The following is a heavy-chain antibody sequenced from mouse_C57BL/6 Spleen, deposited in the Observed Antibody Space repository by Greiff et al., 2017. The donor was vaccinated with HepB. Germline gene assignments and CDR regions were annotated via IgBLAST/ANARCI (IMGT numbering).Heavy chain of an antibody. CDR2: IHPNSGST. J-gene: IGHJ4*01. D-gene: IGHD2-3*01. CDR1: GYTFTSYW. CDR3: ASSYDPYAMDY. V-gene: IGHV1-64*01. Sequence: VQLQQSGAELVKPGASVKLSCKASGYTFTSYWMHWVKQRPGQGLEWIGMIHPNSGSTNYNEKFKSKATLTVDKSSSTAYMQLSSLTSEDSAVYYCASSYDPYAMDYWGQGTSVTVSS.